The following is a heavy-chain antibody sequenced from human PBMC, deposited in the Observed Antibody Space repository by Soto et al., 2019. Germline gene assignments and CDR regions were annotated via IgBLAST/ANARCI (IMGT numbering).Heavy chain of an antibody. CDR3: ARLPYDSSGYCPYGFDY. Sequence: PGEALKISCKGSGYRITSYWIGWGRQMPGKGLEGMGSVFPRYSDTIYSPSFQGQVTILAGKSISTAYLQWRSLKASDTAMYYCARLPYDSSGYCPYGFDYWGQGTLVTVSS. J-gene: IGHJ4*02. D-gene: IGHD3-22*01. CDR2: VFPRYSDT. V-gene: IGHV5-51*01. CDR1: GYRITSYW.